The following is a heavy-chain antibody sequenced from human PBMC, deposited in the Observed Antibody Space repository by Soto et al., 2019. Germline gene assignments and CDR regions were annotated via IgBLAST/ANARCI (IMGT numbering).Heavy chain of an antibody. V-gene: IGHV4-34*01. Sequence: QVQLQQWGAGLLKPSETLSLTCAVYGGSFSGYYWSWIRQPPGKGLEWIGEINHSGSTNYNPSLKSRVTISVDTSKNQFSLKLSSVTAADTAVYYCAIGSRFLEWLRFPLNDYWGQGTLVTVSS. CDR1: GGSFSGYY. J-gene: IGHJ4*02. CDR2: INHSGST. CDR3: AIGSRFLEWLRFPLNDY. D-gene: IGHD3-3*01.